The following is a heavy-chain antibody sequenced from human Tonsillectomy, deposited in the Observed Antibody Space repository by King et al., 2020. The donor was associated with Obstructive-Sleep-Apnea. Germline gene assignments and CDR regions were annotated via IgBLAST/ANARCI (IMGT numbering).Heavy chain of an antibody. D-gene: IGHD5-18*01. V-gene: IGHV2-5*02. J-gene: IGHJ4*02. CDR1: GFSLSTTGVA. CDR2: VYWDDDK. CDR3: AHTQRLDGYTYGHFNY. Sequence: TLKESGPTLVKPTQTLTLTCTFSGFSLSTTGVAVGCIRQPPGKALEWLALVYWDDDKLYNPSLKSRLTITTDTSKNQVVLTMTIMDPVDTATYHCAHTQRLDGYTYGHFNYWGQGTLVTVSS.